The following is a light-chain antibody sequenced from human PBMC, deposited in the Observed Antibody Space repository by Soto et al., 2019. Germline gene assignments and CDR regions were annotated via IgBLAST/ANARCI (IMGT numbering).Light chain of an antibody. CDR3: MQDTQYPIT. J-gene: IGKJ4*01. CDR2: EIS. CDR1: ERLVDSTGNTY. V-gene: IGKV2-24*01. Sequence: DIILIQTPLSSPVTLGQSASISCRSSERLVDSTGNTYLSWLQQRPGQPPSLLIYEISKRFSGVPDRFSGSGTGTDSTLKISRVEAEDVGVYYCMQDTQYPITFGGGTKV.